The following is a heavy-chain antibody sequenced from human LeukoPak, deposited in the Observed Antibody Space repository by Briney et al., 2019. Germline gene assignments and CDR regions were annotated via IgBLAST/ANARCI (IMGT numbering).Heavy chain of an antibody. D-gene: IGHD5-18*01. CDR1: GGSISSGSYY. Sequence: PSQTLSLTCTVSGGSISSGSYYWSWIRQPAGKGLEWIGRIYTSGSTNYNPSLKSRVTISVDTSKNQFSLKLSSVTAADTAVCYCARTYSYGYAGIDYWGQGTLVTVSS. CDR2: IYTSGST. V-gene: IGHV4-61*02. J-gene: IGHJ4*02. CDR3: ARTYSYGYAGIDY.